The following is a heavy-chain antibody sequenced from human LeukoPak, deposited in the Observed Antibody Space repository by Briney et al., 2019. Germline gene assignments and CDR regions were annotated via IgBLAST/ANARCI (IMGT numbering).Heavy chain of an antibody. CDR3: ASMIRGIMY. V-gene: IGHV4-4*02. D-gene: IGHD3-10*01. Sequence: PSETLSLTCAGSGGSISSDNWWSWVRQPPGKGLEWIGELYHSGTGNYNPSLESRVTISVDKSKNQFSLKLTSVTAADTAVYYCASMIRGIMYWGQGILVTVSS. J-gene: IGHJ4*02. CDR1: GGSISSDNW. CDR2: LYHSGTG.